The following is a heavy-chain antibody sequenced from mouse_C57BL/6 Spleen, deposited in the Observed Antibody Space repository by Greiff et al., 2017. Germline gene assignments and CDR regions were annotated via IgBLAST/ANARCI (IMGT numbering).Heavy chain of an antibody. V-gene: IGHV1-42*01. Sequence: VQLQQSGPELVKPGASVKISCKASGYSFTGYYMNWVKQSPEKSLEWIGEINPSTGGTTYNQKFKAKATLTVDKSSSTAYMQLKSLTSEDSAVYYCARRLGREDYWGQGTTLTVSS. CDR3: ARRLGREDY. CDR2: INPSTGGT. D-gene: IGHD4-1*01. CDR1: GYSFTGYY. J-gene: IGHJ2*01.